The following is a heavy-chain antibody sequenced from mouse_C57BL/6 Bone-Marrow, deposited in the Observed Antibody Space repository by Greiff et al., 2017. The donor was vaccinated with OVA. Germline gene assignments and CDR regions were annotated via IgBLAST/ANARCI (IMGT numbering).Heavy chain of an antibody. CDR2: IYPGSGST. D-gene: IGHD1-1*01. J-gene: IGHJ1*03. CDR1: GYTFTSYW. Sequence: QVQLQQPGAELVKPGASVTMSCKASGYTFTSYWITWVKQRPGPGLEWIGDIYPGSGSTNYNEQFKSKATLTVDTSSSTAYMQLSSLTSEDSAVYDCARRYYGSSWYFEVWGTGTTVTVSS. V-gene: IGHV1-55*01. CDR3: ARRYYGSSWYFEV.